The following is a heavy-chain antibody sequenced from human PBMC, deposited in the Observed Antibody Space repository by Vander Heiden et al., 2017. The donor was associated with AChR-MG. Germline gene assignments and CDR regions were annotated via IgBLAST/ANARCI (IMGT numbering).Heavy chain of an antibody. CDR2: ISWDGGST. J-gene: IGHJ4*02. V-gene: IGHV3-43*01. CDR3: AKDGHSSSWYYFDY. D-gene: IGHD6-13*01. CDR1: GFTFDDYT. Sequence: EVQLVESGGVVVQPGGPLSLFCAASGFTFDDYTMHWVRQAPGKGLEWVSLISWDGGSTYYADSVKGRFTISRDNSKNSLYLQMNSLRTEDTALYYCAKDGHSSSWYYFDYWGQGTLVTVSS.